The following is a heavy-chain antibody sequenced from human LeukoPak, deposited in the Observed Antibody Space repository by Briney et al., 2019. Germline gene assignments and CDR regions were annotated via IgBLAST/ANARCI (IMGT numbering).Heavy chain of an antibody. CDR3: ARLFYGSGANYYFDY. D-gene: IGHD3-10*01. V-gene: IGHV4-59*08. Sequence: SSETLSFTCTVSGGSISSYYWSWIRQPPGKGLEWLGYIYYSGSTNYNPSLKSRVTISVDTSKDQFSLNLRSVTSADTAGYYCARLFYGSGANYYFDYWGQGTPVIVSS. CDR2: IYYSGST. J-gene: IGHJ4*02. CDR1: GGSISSYY.